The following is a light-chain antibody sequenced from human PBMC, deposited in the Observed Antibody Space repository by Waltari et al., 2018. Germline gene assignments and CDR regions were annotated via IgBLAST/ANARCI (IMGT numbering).Light chain of an antibody. J-gene: IGKJ1*01. CDR2: DAS. V-gene: IGKV3D-11*01. Sequence: VVVTQSPATLSLSPGERATLSCRASEGISTYLAWYQHKPGQAPRLLVYDASNRATGIPARFSGSGSGTDFTLTISSLEPEDFAVYYCQQRTIWSGTFGQGTKVEIK. CDR1: EGISTY. CDR3: QQRTIWSGT.